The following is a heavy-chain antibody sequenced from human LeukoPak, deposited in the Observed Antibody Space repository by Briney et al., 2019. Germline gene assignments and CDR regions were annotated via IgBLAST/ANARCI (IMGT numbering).Heavy chain of an antibody. CDR1: GFTFSSYA. J-gene: IGHJ4*02. CDR3: ARAAPNYGGNSWFDY. D-gene: IGHD4-23*01. Sequence: GGSLRLSCAASGFTFSSYAMSWVRQAPGKGLEWVSSISSSSSYIYYADSVEGRFTISRDNAKNSLYLQMNSLRAEDTAVYYCARAAPNYGGNSWFDYWGQGTLVTVSS. V-gene: IGHV3-21*01. CDR2: ISSSSSYI.